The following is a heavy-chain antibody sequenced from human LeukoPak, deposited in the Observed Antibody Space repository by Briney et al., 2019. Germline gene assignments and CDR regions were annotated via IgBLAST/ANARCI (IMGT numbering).Heavy chain of an antibody. Sequence: GGSLRLPCAASGFIFRTFAMSWVRQAPGKGLEWVSAISGSGHSTYYADSVKGRFAISRDNSNNTLFLQMNSLRAEDTARYYCSTLVTTSAFDIWGQGTVVAVSS. V-gene: IGHV3-23*01. CDR1: GFIFRTFA. CDR2: ISGSGHST. D-gene: IGHD2-21*02. CDR3: STLVTTSAFDI. J-gene: IGHJ3*02.